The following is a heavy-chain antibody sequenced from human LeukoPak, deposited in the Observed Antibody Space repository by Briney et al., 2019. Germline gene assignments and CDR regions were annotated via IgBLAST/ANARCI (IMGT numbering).Heavy chain of an antibody. CDR1: GYTFTGYY. Sequence: ASVKVSCKASGYTFTGYYMHCVRQAPGQGLEWMGWINPNSGGTNYAQKFQGRVTMTRDTSISTAYMELSRLRSDDTAVYYCARVYYGSGSPLIDYWGQGTLVTVSS. D-gene: IGHD3-10*01. CDR2: INPNSGGT. J-gene: IGHJ4*02. V-gene: IGHV1-2*02. CDR3: ARVYYGSGSPLIDY.